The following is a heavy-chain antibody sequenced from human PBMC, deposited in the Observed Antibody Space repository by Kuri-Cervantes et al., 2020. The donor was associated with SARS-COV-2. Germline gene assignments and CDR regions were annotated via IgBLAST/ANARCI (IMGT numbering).Heavy chain of an antibody. Sequence: GGSLRLSCAVSGFTFSSYWMHWVRQAPGKGRVWVSRINSDGSSTSYADSVKGRFTISRDNAKNTLYLQMNSLRAEDTAVYYCARTLGEDIVVVPAATFDYWGQGTLVTVSS. D-gene: IGHD2-2*01. CDR2: INSDGSST. V-gene: IGHV3-74*01. J-gene: IGHJ4*02. CDR3: ARTLGEDIVVVPAATFDY. CDR1: GFTFSSYW.